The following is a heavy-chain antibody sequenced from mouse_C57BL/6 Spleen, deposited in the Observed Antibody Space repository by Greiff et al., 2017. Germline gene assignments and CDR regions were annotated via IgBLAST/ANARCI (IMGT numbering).Heavy chain of an antibody. V-gene: IGHV1-15*01. CDR3: TRNAGSSLPFDY. CDR1: GYTFTDYE. CDR2: IDPETGGT. J-gene: IGHJ2*01. D-gene: IGHD1-1*01. Sequence: QVQLKQSGAELVRPGASVTLSCKASGYTFTDYEMHWVKQTPVHGLEWIGAIDPETGGTAYNQKFKGKAILTADKSSSTAYMELRSLTSEDSSVYYWTRNAGSSLPFDYWGQGTTLTVSS.